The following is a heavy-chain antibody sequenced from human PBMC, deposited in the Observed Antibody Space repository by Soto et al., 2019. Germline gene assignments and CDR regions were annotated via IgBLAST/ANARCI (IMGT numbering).Heavy chain of an antibody. J-gene: IGHJ3*01. Sequence: PGGSLRLSCVGSGFSFSGYSLNWVRQAPGKGLEWVSSISSSGNSIYSADSVKGRFTFSRDNAKNSLYLQMNSLRAEDTALYYCTRDVTLVRDHDAFDLWGQGTVVTVSS. V-gene: IGHV3-21*06. CDR3: TRDVTLVRDHDAFDL. CDR1: GFSFSGYS. D-gene: IGHD1-1*01. CDR2: ISSSGNSI.